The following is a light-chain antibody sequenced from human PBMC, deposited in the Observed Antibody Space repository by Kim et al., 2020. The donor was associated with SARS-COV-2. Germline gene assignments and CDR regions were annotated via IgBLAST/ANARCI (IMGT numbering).Light chain of an antibody. V-gene: IGLV3-1*01. CDR3: QSWDSSTGV. CDR2: QDS. J-gene: IGLJ1*01. Sequence: VSQGQTASITCSGDKLGDKYARCNQQKPGQSPVLVIDQDSKRPAGIPERFAGSHSGNTATLTISGTRAMDEADYYCQSWDSSTGVFGTGAKVTVL. CDR1: KLGDKY.